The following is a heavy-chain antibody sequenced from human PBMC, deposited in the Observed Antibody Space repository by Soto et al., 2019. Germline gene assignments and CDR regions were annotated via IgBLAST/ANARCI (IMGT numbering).Heavy chain of an antibody. V-gene: IGHV4-59*01. Sequence: SETLSLTCTVSSGSISRYYWSWIRQPPGKGLEWIGYIYYTGSTNSNPSLRSRLTMSVDASQNQFSLKLNSVTAADTAVYYCAGGGDGYTTSFFDYWGLGTLVTVSS. CDR3: AGGGDGYTTSFFDY. CDR2: IYYTGST. J-gene: IGHJ4*02. D-gene: IGHD5-18*01. CDR1: SGSISRYY.